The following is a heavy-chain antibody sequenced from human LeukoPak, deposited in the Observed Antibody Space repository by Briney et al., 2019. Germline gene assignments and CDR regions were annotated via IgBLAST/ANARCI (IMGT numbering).Heavy chain of an antibody. CDR3: ARVGPGDSTAYYIDLGVLGY. D-gene: IGHD3-22*01. V-gene: IGHV1-69*01. J-gene: IGHJ4*02. Sequence: GSSVKVSCKASGGSFSSHGLSWVRQAPGQGLEWMGGIVPMYGTKNYAHKFQGRVTMSADESTTTAYMELSSLSSEDTAVYYCARVGPGDSTAYYIDLGVLGYWGQGTLITVSS. CDR1: GGSFSSHG. CDR2: IVPMYGTK.